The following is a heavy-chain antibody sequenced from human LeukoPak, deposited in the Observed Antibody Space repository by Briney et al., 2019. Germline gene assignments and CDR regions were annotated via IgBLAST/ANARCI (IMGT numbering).Heavy chain of an antibody. CDR3: ARGPSYGDYALSDY. CDR1: GFTFSDYS. Sequence: PGGSLRLSCAASGFTFSDYSMNWVRQAPGKGLEWVSYISSTSTTIYYADSVKDRFTISRGNAKDSLYLQMNSLRADDTAVYYCARGPSYGDYALSDYWGQGTLVTVSS. V-gene: IGHV3-48*01. J-gene: IGHJ4*02. D-gene: IGHD4-17*01. CDR2: ISSTSTTI.